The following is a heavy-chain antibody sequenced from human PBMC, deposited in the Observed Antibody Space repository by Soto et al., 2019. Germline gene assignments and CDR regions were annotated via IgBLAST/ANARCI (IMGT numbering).Heavy chain of an antibody. CDR2: TIPILGIA. V-gene: IGHV1-69*04. CDR3: ARDLVGYYGSGPAPEPNWFDP. D-gene: IGHD3-10*01. Sequence: ASVKVSCKASGGTFSSYTISWVRQAPGQRLERMGRTIPILGIANYAQKFQGRVTITADKSTSTAYMELSSLRAEDTAVYYCARDLVGYYGSGPAPEPNWFDPWGQGTLVTVSS. CDR1: GGTFSSYT. J-gene: IGHJ5*02.